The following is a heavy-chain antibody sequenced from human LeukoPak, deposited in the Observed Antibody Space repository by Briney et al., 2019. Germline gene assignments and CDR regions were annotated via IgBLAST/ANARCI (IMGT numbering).Heavy chain of an antibody. CDR1: GFTFSSYA. D-gene: IGHD4-17*01. J-gene: IGHJ6*02. CDR3: AKDRGMTTVTTWRYYYYYYGMDV. CDR2: ISYDGSNK. V-gene: IGHV3-30-3*01. Sequence: GGSLRLSCAASGFTFSSYAMHWVRQAPGKGLEWVAVISYDGSNKYYADSVKGRFTISRDNSKNTLYLQMNSLRAEDTAVYYCAKDRGMTTVTTWRYYYYYYGMDVWGQGTTVTISS.